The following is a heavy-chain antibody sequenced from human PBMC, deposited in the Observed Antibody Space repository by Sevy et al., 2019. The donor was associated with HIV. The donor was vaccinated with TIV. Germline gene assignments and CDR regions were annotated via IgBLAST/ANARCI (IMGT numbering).Heavy chain of an antibody. V-gene: IGHV4-4*07. Sequence: SETLSLTCAVSGGSIRSYYWSWIRQPAGKGLEWIGRIYSGGNTNYNPSLKSRVTMSVDTSKNQFSLVLRSVTAADTAVYYCARDKGGSTWFLLDPWGQGRLVTVSS. CDR3: ARDKGGSTWFLLDP. CDR2: IYSGGNT. CDR1: GGSIRSYY. J-gene: IGHJ5*02. D-gene: IGHD6-13*01.